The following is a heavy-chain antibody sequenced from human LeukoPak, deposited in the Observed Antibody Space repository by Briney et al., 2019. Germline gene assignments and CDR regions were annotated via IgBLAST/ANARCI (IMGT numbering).Heavy chain of an antibody. J-gene: IGHJ6*03. D-gene: IGHD3-9*01. Sequence: ASVKVSCKASGGTFSSYAISWVRQAPGQGLEWMGGIIHIFGTANYAQKFQGRVTITADESTSTAYMELSSLRSEDTAVYYCARDRNHYDILTGYSNYYYYMDVWGKGTTVTISS. CDR3: ARDRNHYDILTGYSNYYYYMDV. V-gene: IGHV1-69*13. CDR1: GGTFSSYA. CDR2: IIHIFGTA.